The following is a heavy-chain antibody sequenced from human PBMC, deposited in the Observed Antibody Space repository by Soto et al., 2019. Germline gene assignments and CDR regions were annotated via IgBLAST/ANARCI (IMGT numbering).Heavy chain of an antibody. J-gene: IGHJ4*02. CDR3: TATLGY. CDR2: IRRKSDGGTT. V-gene: IGHV3-15*01. Sequence: EAQLVQSGGGLVKPGGSLRLSCEASGFSISDVWMTWVRQTPGKGLEGVGLIRRKSDGGTTDYPAPVKGRFTISRDDSKNTLYLQMNSLKTEHTAVYYCTATLGYWGQGTLVTVSS. CDR1: GFSISDVW.